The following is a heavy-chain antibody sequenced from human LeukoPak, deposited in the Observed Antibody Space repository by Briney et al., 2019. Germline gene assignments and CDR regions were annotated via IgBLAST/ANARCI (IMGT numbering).Heavy chain of an antibody. Sequence: GGSLRLSCAASGFTFSTYAMSWVRQAPGKGLEWVSSIGRSAGSTFYADSVKGRFTISRDNAKNSLYLQMNSLRAEDTAVYYCARPQTGYYYYYGMDVWGQGTTVTVSS. CDR3: ARPQTGYYYYYGMDV. D-gene: IGHD3-16*01. CDR1: GFTFSTYA. V-gene: IGHV3-23*01. J-gene: IGHJ6*02. CDR2: IGRSAGST.